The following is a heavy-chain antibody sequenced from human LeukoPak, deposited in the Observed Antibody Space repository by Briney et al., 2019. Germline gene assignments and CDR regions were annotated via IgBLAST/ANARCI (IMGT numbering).Heavy chain of an antibody. Sequence: ASVNVSCKASGYTFTKYCISWVRQAPGQGLEWMGWISAFNGNTNYAQNLQGRVTLTTDTSTSTAYMELRSLRSDDTAMYFCARAAAGSPPYYWGQGSLVTVSS. D-gene: IGHD6-13*01. CDR3: ARAAAGSPPYY. CDR1: GYTFTKYC. J-gene: IGHJ4*02. V-gene: IGHV1-18*01. CDR2: ISAFNGNT.